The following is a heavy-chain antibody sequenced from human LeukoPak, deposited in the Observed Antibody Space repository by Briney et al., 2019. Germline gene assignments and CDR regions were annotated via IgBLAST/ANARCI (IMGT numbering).Heavy chain of an antibody. CDR3: AKESGSYYLDY. J-gene: IGHJ4*02. CDR1: GFTFSSDG. Sequence: GGSLRLSCAAPGFTFSSDGVHWVRQAPGKGLEWVAVISYDGSNKYYADSVKGRFTISRDNSKNTLYLQMNSLRAEDTAVYYCAKESGSYYLDYWGQGTLVTVSS. D-gene: IGHD1-26*01. CDR2: ISYDGSNK. V-gene: IGHV3-30*18.